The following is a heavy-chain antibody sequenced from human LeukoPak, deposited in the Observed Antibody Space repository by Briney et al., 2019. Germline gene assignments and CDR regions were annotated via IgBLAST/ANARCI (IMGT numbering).Heavy chain of an antibody. D-gene: IGHD7-27*01. V-gene: IGHV4-38-2*02. J-gene: IGHJ5*02. CDR2: IYHSGST. CDR3: ARVGSRSNWGGWFDP. Sequence: PSETLSLTCTVSGFSISVGYYWGWIRQPPGKGLEWIGSIYHSGSTYYNPSLQSRVTISLDRSKNQFSLKLTSLTAADTAVYYCARVGSRSNWGGWFDPWGQGTLVTVSS. CDR1: GFSISVGYY.